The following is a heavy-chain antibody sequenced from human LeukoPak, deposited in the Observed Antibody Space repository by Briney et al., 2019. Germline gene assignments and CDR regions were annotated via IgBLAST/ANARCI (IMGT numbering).Heavy chain of an antibody. Sequence: ASVKVSCKASGGTFSSFAFTWVRLAPGRGIEWMGRSIPNLGITSYAQSFQGRVTITADKSTSTAYMELSSLTSEDTAVYYCARVGYRSNYREGYFDYWGQGTLVTVSS. CDR3: ARVGYRSNYREGYFDY. D-gene: IGHD4-11*01. CDR1: GGTFSSFA. CDR2: SIPNLGIT. V-gene: IGHV1-69*04. J-gene: IGHJ4*02.